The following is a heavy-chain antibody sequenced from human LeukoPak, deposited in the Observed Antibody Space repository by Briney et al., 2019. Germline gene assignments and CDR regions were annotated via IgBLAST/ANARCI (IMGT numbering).Heavy chain of an antibody. V-gene: IGHV4-39*01. CDR1: GGSISSSSYY. Sequence: SETLSLTCTVSGGSISSSSYYWGWIRQPPGKGLEWIGSIYYSGSTYYNPPLKSRVTISVDTSKNQFSLKLSSVTAADTAVFYCARQYSGSYSRWFDPWGQGTLVTVSS. J-gene: IGHJ5*02. D-gene: IGHD1-26*01. CDR2: IYYSGST. CDR3: ARQYSGSYSRWFDP.